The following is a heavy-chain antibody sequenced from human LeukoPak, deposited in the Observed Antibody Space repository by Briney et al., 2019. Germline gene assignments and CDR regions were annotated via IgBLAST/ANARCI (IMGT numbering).Heavy chain of an antibody. V-gene: IGHV1-3*01. J-gene: IGHJ5*02. CDR1: GGTFSSYA. CDR2: INAGNGNT. D-gene: IGHD2-15*01. Sequence: ASVKVSCKASGGTFSSYAISWVRQAPGQRLEWMGWINAGNGNTKYSQKFQGRVTITRDTSASTAYMELSSLRSEDTAVYYCARGQCSGGSCYEAAYNWFDPWGQGTLVTVSS. CDR3: ARGQCSGGSCYEAAYNWFDP.